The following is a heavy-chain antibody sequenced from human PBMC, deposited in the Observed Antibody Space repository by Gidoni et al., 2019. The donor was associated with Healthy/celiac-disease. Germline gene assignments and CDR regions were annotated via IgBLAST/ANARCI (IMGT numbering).Heavy chain of an antibody. Sequence: EVQLVESGGGLVQPGGSLRLSCAASGFTFSSYSMNWVRQAPGKGLEWVSYISSSSSTIYYADSVKGRFTISRDNAKNSLYLQMNSLRAEDTAVYYCARDGPGNYDRGDYWGQGTLVTVSS. V-gene: IGHV3-48*01. CDR1: GFTFSSYS. CDR3: ARDGPGNYDRGDY. D-gene: IGHD3-16*01. CDR2: ISSSSSTI. J-gene: IGHJ4*02.